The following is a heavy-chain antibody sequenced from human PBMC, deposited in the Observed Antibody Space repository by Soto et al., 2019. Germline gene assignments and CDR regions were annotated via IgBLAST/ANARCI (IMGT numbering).Heavy chain of an antibody. CDR3: AKDLEGYCSSTSCYTYFGLDV. J-gene: IGHJ6*02. D-gene: IGHD2-2*01. V-gene: IGHV3-30*18. Sequence: GSLRLSCAASGFTFSSYVMHWVRQAPGKGLGWVAVISYDGSNKYYADSVKGRFTISRDNSKHTLFLQMNSLRPEDTAVYYCAKDLEGYCSSTSCYTYFGLDVWGQGTTVTVSS. CDR2: ISYDGSNK. CDR1: GFTFSSYV.